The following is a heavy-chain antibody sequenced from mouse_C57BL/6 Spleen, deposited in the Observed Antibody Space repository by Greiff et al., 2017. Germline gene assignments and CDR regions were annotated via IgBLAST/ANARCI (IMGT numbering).Heavy chain of an antibody. CDR2: INYDGSST. D-gene: IGHD4-1*01. CDR1: GFTFSDYY. V-gene: IGHV5-16*01. Sequence: DVMLVESEGGLVQPGSSMKLSCTASGFTFSDYYMAWVRQVPEKGLEWVANINYDGSSTYYLDSLKSRFIISRDNAKNILYLRLSSLKSEDTATYYCARTGTGFDYWGQGTTLTVSS. J-gene: IGHJ2*01. CDR3: ARTGTGFDY.